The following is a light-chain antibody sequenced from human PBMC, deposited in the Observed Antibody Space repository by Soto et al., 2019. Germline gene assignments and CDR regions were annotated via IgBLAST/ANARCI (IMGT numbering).Light chain of an antibody. J-gene: IGKJ4*01. CDR1: QTISSW. V-gene: IGKV1-5*03. Sequence: DIQITQSPSTLSGSVGDRVTITCRASQTISSWLAWYQQKPGKAPKLLIYKASTLESGVPSRFSGSGSGTEFTLTISSLRPDDFATYYCQQYNSYTLTFGGGTKVDIK. CDR2: KAS. CDR3: QQYNSYTLT.